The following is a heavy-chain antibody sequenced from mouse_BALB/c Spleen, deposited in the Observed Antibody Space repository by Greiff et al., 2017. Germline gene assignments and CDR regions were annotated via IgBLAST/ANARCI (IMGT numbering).Heavy chain of an antibody. CDR3: ARTGYRSYFDY. CDR1: GYTFTSYC. D-gene: IGHD2-14*01. J-gene: IGHJ2*01. CDR2: INPSNGGT. V-gene: IGHV1S81*02. Sequence: QVQLQQPGAELVKPGASVKLSCKASGYTFTSYCMHWVKQRPGQGLEWIGEINPSNGGTNYNEKFKSKATLTVDKSSSTAYMQLSSLTSEDSAVYYCARTGYRSYFDYWGQGTTLTGSS.